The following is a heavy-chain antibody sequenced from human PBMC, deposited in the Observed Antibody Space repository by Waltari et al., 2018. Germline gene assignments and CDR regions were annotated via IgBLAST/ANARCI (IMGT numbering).Heavy chain of an antibody. CDR2: INPNSGGT. CDR3: ARDEYCSSTSCYIMTDAFDI. V-gene: IGHV1-2*06. CDR1: GYTVTGYY. J-gene: IGHJ3*02. Sequence: QVQLVQSGAEVKKPGASVKVSCKASGYTVTGYYMHWVRQATGQGLEWMGRINPNSGGTNYAQKFQGRVTMTRDTSISTAYMELSRLRSDDTAVYYCARDEYCSSTSCYIMTDAFDIWGQGTMVTVSS. D-gene: IGHD2-2*02.